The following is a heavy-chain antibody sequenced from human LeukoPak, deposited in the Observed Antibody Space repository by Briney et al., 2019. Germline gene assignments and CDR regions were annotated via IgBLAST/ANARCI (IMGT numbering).Heavy chain of an antibody. CDR2: INAYNGDT. Sequence: ASVKVSCKASGYTFTSYGISWVRQAPGQGLEWMAWINAYNGDTNFAQKLQGRVTVTTDTSTSTAYMELGSLRSDDTAVYYCARDLRSSSVYYFDYWGQGTLVTVSS. CDR1: GYTFTSYG. CDR3: ARDLRSSSVYYFDY. J-gene: IGHJ4*02. V-gene: IGHV1-18*01. D-gene: IGHD6-6*01.